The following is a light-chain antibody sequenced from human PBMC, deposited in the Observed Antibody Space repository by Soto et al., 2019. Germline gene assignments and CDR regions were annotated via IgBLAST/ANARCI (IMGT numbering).Light chain of an antibody. CDR2: AAS. Sequence: AIQMTQSPSSLSASVGDRVTITCRASQGIRNNLGWYQQKPGKAPNLLIYAASSLQSGVPSRFSGSGSGTDFTLTISSLQPEDFAAYYCLQDHNYPFTFGPGTKVDI. CDR3: LQDHNYPFT. CDR1: QGIRNN. J-gene: IGKJ3*01. V-gene: IGKV1-6*01.